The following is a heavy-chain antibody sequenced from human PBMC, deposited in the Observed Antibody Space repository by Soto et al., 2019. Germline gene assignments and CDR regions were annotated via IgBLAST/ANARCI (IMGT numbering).Heavy chain of an antibody. V-gene: IGHV3-9*01. Sequence: PRGSLRLFFAASGFTFDDHELHWIQQAPGKGLEWVSGINWNSDTIVFADSVKGRFTISRDNAKNSLYLQMNSLRAEDTAVYYCARTASAAPYYFDYWGQGP. CDR3: ARTASAAPYYFDY. J-gene: IGHJ4*02. CDR2: INWNSDTI. CDR1: GFTFDDHE. D-gene: IGHD2-2*01.